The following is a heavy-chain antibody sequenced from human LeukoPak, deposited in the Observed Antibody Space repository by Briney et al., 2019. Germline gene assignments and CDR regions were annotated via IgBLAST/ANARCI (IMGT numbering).Heavy chain of an antibody. D-gene: IGHD3-10*01. J-gene: IGHJ6*03. CDR1: GGSISSYY. V-gene: IGHV4-59*01. CDR3: ARMGPPLRGVRYYYYMDV. Sequence: SETLSLTRNVSGGSISSYYWSWIRQPPGKGLEWIGYIHYSGSTNYNPSLKSRVTISVDTSKNQFSLKLTSVTAADTAVYYCARMGPPLRGVRYYYYMDVWGKGTTVTVSS. CDR2: IHYSGST.